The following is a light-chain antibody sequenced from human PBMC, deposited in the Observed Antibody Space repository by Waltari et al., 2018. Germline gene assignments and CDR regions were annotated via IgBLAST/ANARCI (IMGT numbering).Light chain of an antibody. CDR3: QQYNSFWT. V-gene: IGKV1-5*01. CDR1: QSINNW. CDR2: DAS. Sequence: DIQMTQSPSTLSASVGDRVPITCRASQSINNWLAWFQQKPGKAPKLLIYDASSLESGVPSRFSGSGSGTEFTLTISSLQPDDFATYYCQQYNSFWTFGQGTKVEIK. J-gene: IGKJ1*01.